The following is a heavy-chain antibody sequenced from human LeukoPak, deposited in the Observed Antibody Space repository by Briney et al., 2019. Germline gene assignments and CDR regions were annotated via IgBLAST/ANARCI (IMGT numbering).Heavy chain of an antibody. J-gene: IGHJ4*02. D-gene: IGHD6-19*01. CDR3: ARVRDSSGCPDY. V-gene: IGHV3-48*03. CDR2: ISSSGGLI. CDR1: GFTFSSYE. Sequence: GGSLRLSCAASGFTFSSYEMNWVRQAPGKGLEWVSYISSSGGLIYYADSVKGRFTISRGNAKNSLYLQMKSLRAEDTAVYYCARVRDSSGCPDYWGQGTLVTVSS.